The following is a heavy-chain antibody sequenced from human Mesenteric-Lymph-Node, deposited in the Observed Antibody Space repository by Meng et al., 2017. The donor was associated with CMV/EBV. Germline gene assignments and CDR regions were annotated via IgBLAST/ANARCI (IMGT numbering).Heavy chain of an antibody. D-gene: IGHD2/OR15-2a*01. J-gene: IGHJ3*02. CDR1: GGSISSYY. V-gene: IGHV4-59*01. Sequence: SETLSLTCTVSGGSISSYYWSWIRQPPGKGLGWIGEVIHSGNTNYNPSLESRVTISVDTSKNQFSLKLTSVTAADTAVYYCARDLYGEGAFDIWGQGTMVTVSS. CDR3: ARDLYGEGAFDI. CDR2: VIHSGNT.